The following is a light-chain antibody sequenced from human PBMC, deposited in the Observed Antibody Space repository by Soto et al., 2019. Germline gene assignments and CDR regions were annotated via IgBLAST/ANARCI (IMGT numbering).Light chain of an antibody. J-gene: IGKJ1*01. CDR2: DAA. CDR1: QSISSW. Sequence: QMTQPPSTLSASVGDRVTITCRASQSISSWLAWYQQKPGKAPKFLIYDAASLGSGVPSRFSGSGSGTDFTLTINSLQPDDFATYYCQQYNSYSPRTFGQGTKVDIK. V-gene: IGKV1-5*01. CDR3: QQYNSYSPRT.